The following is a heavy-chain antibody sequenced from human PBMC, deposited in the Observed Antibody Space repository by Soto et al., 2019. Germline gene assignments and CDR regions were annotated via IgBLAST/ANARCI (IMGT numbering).Heavy chain of an antibody. CDR3: ALSLWFGELVLGYGMDV. J-gene: IGHJ6*02. CDR1: GGSFSGYY. D-gene: IGHD3-10*01. Sequence: SETLSLTCAVYGGSFSGYYWSWIRQPPGKGLEWIGEINHSGSTNYNPSLKSRVTISVDTSKNQFSLKLSSVTAADTAVYYCALSLWFGELVLGYGMDVWGQGTTVTVSS. CDR2: INHSGST. V-gene: IGHV4-34*01.